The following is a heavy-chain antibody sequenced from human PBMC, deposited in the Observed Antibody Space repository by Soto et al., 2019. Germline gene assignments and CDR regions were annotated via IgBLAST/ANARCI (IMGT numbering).Heavy chain of an antibody. CDR3: ARESRFLEWLSLNWFDP. J-gene: IGHJ5*02. CDR1: GFTFSDHY. D-gene: IGHD3-3*01. Sequence: PGGSLRLSCAASGFTFSDHYMDWVRQAPGEGLEWVSYISSSSSTIYYADSVKGRFTISRDNAKNSLYLQMNSLRDEDTAVYYCARESRFLEWLSLNWFDPWGQGTLVTVSS. V-gene: IGHV3-48*02. CDR2: ISSSSSTI.